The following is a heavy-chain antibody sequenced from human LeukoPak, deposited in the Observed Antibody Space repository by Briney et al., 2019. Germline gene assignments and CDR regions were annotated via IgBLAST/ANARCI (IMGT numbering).Heavy chain of an antibody. CDR2: ISDSGART. Sequence: GSLRLSCAASGFTFSSSGMNWVRQTPGKGLEWVSGISDSGARTYYADSVKGRFTIARGNSKDTLYLHMNSLRAEDTAVYYCAKLPADVSVTGYWGQGTLVTVSS. D-gene: IGHD3-16*01. V-gene: IGHV3-23*01. CDR1: GFTFSSSG. J-gene: IGHJ4*02. CDR3: AKLPADVSVTGY.